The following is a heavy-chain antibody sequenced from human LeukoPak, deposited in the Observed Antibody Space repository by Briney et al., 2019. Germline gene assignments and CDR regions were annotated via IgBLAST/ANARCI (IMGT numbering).Heavy chain of an antibody. V-gene: IGHV4-39*07. CDR2: IYYSGST. J-gene: IGHJ5*02. Sequence: SETLSLTCTVSGGSISSSSYYWGWIRQPPGKGLEWIGSIYYSGSTYYNPSLKSRVTISVDTSKNQFSLKLSSVTAADTAVYYCARERDYYGSGSYYYWFDPWGQGTLVTVSS. CDR3: ARERDYYGSGSYYYWFDP. CDR1: GGSISSSSYY. D-gene: IGHD3-10*01.